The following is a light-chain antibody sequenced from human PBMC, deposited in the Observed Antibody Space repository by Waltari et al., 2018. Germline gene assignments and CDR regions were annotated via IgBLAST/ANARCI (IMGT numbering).Light chain of an antibody. CDR3: TSFRSGASWV. CDR2: DVN. J-gene: IGLJ3*02. V-gene: IGLV2-14*03. CDR1: NNDVGASNY. Sequence: SALTQPASVAGSPGQSIIISCAGTNNDVGASNYVPWFPHHPGKAPKLIIHDVNRRPSGVSSRFSASKSDNTASLTISGLQAEDEANYYCTSFRSGASWVFGGGTTLTVL.